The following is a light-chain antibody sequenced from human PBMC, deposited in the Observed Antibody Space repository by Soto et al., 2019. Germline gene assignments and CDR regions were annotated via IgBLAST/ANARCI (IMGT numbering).Light chain of an antibody. CDR2: AAS. CDR3: QQLRLYPST. V-gene: IGKV1-9*01. Sequence: IQLTQSPSALSASVGDRVTITWRASQDIAIYLAWYQQKPGEAPKLLIYAASTLYGGVPSRFSGSGSGTDFALTITSLRAEDFATYYCQQLRLYPSTFGGGTKVDI. CDR1: QDIAIY. J-gene: IGKJ4*01.